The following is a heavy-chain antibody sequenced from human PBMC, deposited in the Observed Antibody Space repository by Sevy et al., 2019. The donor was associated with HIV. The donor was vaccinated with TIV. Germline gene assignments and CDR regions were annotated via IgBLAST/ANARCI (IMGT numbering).Heavy chain of an antibody. CDR2: IMPGGIT. V-gene: IGHV4-34*01. CDR1: GGSFSGYY. D-gene: IGHD1-26*01. CDR3: ARGQWEHPF. Sequence: SETLSLTCAVYGGSFSGYYWTWIRQPPGKGLEWIGEIMPGGITNYNPSLKSRVTISIDTSKNQFSLKVKSVNAADTAIYYCARGQWEHPFWGQGTQVTVSS. J-gene: IGHJ4*02.